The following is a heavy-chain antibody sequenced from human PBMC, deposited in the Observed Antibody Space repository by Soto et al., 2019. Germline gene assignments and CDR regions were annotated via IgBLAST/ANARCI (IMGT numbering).Heavy chain of an antibody. CDR1: GFTCSSYW. V-gene: IGHV3-74*01. CDR3: ARDAGIVGTEAFDI. Sequence: GGAVRLKCVDFGFTCSSYWMHWVRQAPGKGLVWVSRLNSVGSITRYADSVKGRFTISRDNAKSTLYLQTNSLRAEDTAVYYCARDAGIVGTEAFDIWGQGTMVTVSS. J-gene: IGHJ3*02. CDR2: LNSVGSIT. D-gene: IGHD1-26*01.